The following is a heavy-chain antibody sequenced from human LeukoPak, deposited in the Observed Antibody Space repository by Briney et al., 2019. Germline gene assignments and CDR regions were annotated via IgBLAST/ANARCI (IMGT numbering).Heavy chain of an antibody. Sequence: PSETLSLTCTVSGGSISRGGYWSWIRQHPEKGLEWIGYIHYTGNTYYNPSLKSRISISVDMSQNQFSLNLNSVTAADTAVYFCARDLLYYYDSSGPPDWGQGTLVTVSS. D-gene: IGHD3-22*01. CDR3: ARDLLYYYDSSGPPD. V-gene: IGHV4-31*03. CDR2: IHYTGNT. J-gene: IGHJ1*01. CDR1: GGSISRGGY.